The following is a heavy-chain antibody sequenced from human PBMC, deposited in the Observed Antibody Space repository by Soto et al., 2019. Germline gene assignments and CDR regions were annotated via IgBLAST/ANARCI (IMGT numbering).Heavy chain of an antibody. CDR3: VRDRTAIVATSIDY. Sequence: GGSLRLSCAASGFTFRSYEMNWVRQAPGKGLEWVAYISYSGRPTEYADSVKSRFTISRDNARDSLYLQMNSLRVEDSAIYYCVRDRTAIVATSIDYWGHGTLVTVSS. CDR2: ISYSGRPT. D-gene: IGHD5-12*01. V-gene: IGHV3-48*03. J-gene: IGHJ4*01. CDR1: GFTFRSYE.